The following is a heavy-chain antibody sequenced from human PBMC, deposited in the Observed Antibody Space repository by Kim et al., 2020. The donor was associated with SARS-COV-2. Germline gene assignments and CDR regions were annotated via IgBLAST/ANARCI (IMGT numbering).Heavy chain of an antibody. Sequence: SETLSLTCTVSGGSISSGGYYWSWIRQHPGKGLEWIGYIYYSGSTYYNPSLKSRVTISVDTSKNQFSLKLSSVTAADTAVYYCARGRRTGGWDQTDRYYYYGMDVWGQGTTVTVSS. CDR3: ARGRRTGGWDQTDRYYYYGMDV. V-gene: IGHV4-31*03. J-gene: IGHJ6*02. CDR2: IYYSGST. CDR1: GGSISSGGYY. D-gene: IGHD1-26*01.